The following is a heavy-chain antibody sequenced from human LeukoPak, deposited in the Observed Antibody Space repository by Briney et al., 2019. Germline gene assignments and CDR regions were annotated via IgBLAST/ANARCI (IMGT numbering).Heavy chain of an antibody. CDR1: GFTFRSYA. V-gene: IGHV3-23*01. D-gene: IGHD3-22*01. J-gene: IGHJ4*02. Sequence: GGSLRLSCAASGFTFRSYAMSGVRQAPGKGLEWVLSISGSDDSTYYADSVKGRFTISRDNSKNTLYLQMNSLKTEDTAVYYCSTTYYYDSSEGYWGQGTLVTVSS. CDR2: ISGSDDST. CDR3: STTYYYDSSEGY.